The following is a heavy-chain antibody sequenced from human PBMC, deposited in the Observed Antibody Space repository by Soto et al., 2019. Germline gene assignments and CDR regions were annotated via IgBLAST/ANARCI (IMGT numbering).Heavy chain of an antibody. V-gene: IGHV1-69*01. J-gene: IGHJ1*01. D-gene: IGHD3-16*01. CDR3: ARDLSRDGPGWALGY. Sequence: QVQLVQSGAEVKKPGSSVKVSCKASGGTFSSYAISWVRQAPGQGLEWMGGLIPIFGTANYAQKFQGRVTITADESTSPAYMERSSLRAEATAVYYCARDLSRDGPGWALGYWGQGTLVTLSS. CDR2: LIPIFGTA. CDR1: GGTFSSYA.